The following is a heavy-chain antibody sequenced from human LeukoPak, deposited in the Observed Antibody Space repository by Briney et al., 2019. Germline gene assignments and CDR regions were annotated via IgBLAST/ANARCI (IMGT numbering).Heavy chain of an antibody. D-gene: IGHD2-15*01. Sequence: PGGSLRLSCAASGFTFSSYSMNWVRQAPGKGLEWVSSISSSSSYIYYADSVKGRFTISRDNAKNSLYLQMNSLRAEDTAVYYCARDTRFEVGAASSWGQGTLVTVSS. CDR3: ARDTRFEVGAASS. CDR1: GFTFSSYS. CDR2: ISSSSSYI. V-gene: IGHV3-21*01. J-gene: IGHJ4*02.